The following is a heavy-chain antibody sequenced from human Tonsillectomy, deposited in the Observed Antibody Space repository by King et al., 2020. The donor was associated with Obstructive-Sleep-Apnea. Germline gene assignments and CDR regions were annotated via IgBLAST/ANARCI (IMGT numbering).Heavy chain of an antibody. CDR1: GYIFSIYW. CDR3: ARRVGALYYFDH. D-gene: IGHD1-26*01. J-gene: IGHJ4*02. V-gene: IGHV5-51*01. CDR2: IYPGDSDS. Sequence: GQLVQSGAEVKKPGESLRISCKGSGYIFSIYWIVWVRQMPGKGLELMGSIYPGDSDSTYSPSFQGQVTISADKSISTAYLQWSSLRASDTAMYYCARRVGALYYFDHWGQGTLVTVSS.